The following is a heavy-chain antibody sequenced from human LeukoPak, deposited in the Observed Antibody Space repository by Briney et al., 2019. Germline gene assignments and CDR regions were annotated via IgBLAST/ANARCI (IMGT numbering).Heavy chain of an antibody. CDR3: ARDLGAARRGNWFDP. CDR2: ISAYNGNT. V-gene: IGHV1-18*01. D-gene: IGHD6-6*01. CDR1: GYTFTSYG. Sequence: ASVKVSCTASGYTFTSYGISWVRQAPGQGLEWMGWISAYNGNTNYAQKLQGRVTMTTDTSTSTAYMELRSLRSDDTAVYYCARDLGAARRGNWFDPWGQGTLVTVSS. J-gene: IGHJ5*02.